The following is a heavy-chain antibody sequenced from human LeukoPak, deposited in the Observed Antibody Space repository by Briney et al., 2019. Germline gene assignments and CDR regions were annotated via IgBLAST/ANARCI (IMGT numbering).Heavy chain of an antibody. J-gene: IGHJ4*02. V-gene: IGHV4-59*12. CDR2: IYYSGST. Sequence: SETLSLTCTVSGGSISSYYWSWIRQPPGKGLEWIGYIYYSGSTNYNPSLKSRVTISVDTSKNQFSLKLSSVTAADTAVYYCARRARQYYYGSGSYSYWGQGTLVTVSS. CDR1: GGSISSYY. CDR3: ARRARQYYYGSGSYSY. D-gene: IGHD3-10*01.